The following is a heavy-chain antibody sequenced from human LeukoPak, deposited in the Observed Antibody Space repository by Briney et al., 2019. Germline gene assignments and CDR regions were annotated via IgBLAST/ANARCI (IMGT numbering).Heavy chain of an antibody. Sequence: PGGSLRLSCATSGFIFSNAWMSRVRQAPGKGLEWVGHSDRKVDGGTPDYAVPVKGRFIILRDDSRSTLYLQMNSLKTEDTAVYYCTTHRDYSSGFNFDYWGQGALVTVSS. V-gene: IGHV3-15*04. CDR2: SDRKVDGGTP. CDR3: TTHRDYSSGFNFDY. J-gene: IGHJ4*02. D-gene: IGHD6-19*01. CDR1: GFIFSNAW.